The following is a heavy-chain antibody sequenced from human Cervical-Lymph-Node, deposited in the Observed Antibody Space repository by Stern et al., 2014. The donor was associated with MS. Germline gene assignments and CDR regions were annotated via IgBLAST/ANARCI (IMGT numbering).Heavy chain of an antibody. V-gene: IGHV1-8*01. Sequence: QVQLVQSGAEVKKPGASVRVSCKTSGYTFTTYAITWVRQVPGQGLEWMGYLSPNTGVAVFAQNFQGRVTMARDNSSRTAYLALSSLTSDDTAVYYCAPPSLPFFWGQGTLITVSS. CDR1: GYTFTTYA. CDR3: APPSLPFF. J-gene: IGHJ4*02. CDR2: LSPNTGVA.